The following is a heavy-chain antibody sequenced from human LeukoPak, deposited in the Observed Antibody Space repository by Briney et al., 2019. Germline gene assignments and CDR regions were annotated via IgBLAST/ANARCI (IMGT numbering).Heavy chain of an antibody. CDR2: ISYDGSNK. CDR1: GFTFSSYA. CDR3: ARGPKGETGIAAAAFDY. J-gene: IGHJ4*02. D-gene: IGHD6-13*01. Sequence: GGSLRLSCAASGFTFSSYAMHWVRQAPGKGLEWVAVISYDGSNKYYADSVKGRFTISRDNSKNTLYLQMNSLRAEDTAVYYCARGPKGETGIAAAAFDYWGQGTLVTVSS. V-gene: IGHV3-30-3*01.